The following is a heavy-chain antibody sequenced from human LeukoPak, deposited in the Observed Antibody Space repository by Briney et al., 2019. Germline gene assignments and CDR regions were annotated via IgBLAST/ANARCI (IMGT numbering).Heavy chain of an antibody. V-gene: IGHV1-3*01. J-gene: IGHJ4*02. D-gene: IGHD3-22*01. CDR1: GYTFTNYV. CDR3: ATYDISGMNEN. Sequence: GASVKVSCKASGYTFTNYVMHWVRQAPGQRLEWMGWINAGNGNTKYSQKFQGRVTITRDASANTSYMELSSLRSEDTAVYYCATYDISGMNENWGQGTLVTVSS. CDR2: INAGNGNT.